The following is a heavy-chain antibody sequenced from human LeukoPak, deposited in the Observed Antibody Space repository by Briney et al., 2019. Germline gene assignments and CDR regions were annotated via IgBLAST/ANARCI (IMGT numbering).Heavy chain of an antibody. CDR2: INPNSGGI. Sequence: ASVKVSCKASGYTFTGYYMHWVRQAPGQGLEWMGWINPNSGGINYAQKFQGRVTMTRDTSIGTAYMELSRLRSDDTAVYYCARDGETIAYYFDYWGQGTLVTVSS. J-gene: IGHJ4*02. V-gene: IGHV1-2*02. D-gene: IGHD3-10*01. CDR1: GYTFTGYY. CDR3: ARDGETIAYYFDY.